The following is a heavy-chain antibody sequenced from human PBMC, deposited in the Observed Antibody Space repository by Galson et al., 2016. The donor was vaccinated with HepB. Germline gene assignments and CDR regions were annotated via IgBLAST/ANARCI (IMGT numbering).Heavy chain of an antibody. CDR3: AKDRNTVVTYGMDV. CDR1: GFTFSSYA. CDR2: ISSSGDST. V-gene: IGHV3-23*01. J-gene: IGHJ6*02. Sequence: SLRLSCAASGFTFSSYAMTWVRQAPGKGLEWVSDISSSGDSTYYADSVKGRYTISRDNSKNTLNLQMNSLRAEDTAVYYCAKDRNTVVTYGMDVWGQGTTVTVSS. D-gene: IGHD4-23*01.